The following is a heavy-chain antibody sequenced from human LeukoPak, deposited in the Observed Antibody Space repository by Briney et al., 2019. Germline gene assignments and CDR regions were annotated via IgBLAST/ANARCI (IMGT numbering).Heavy chain of an antibody. CDR3: AKGVYSYPS. CDR1: GFTFSIYW. J-gene: IGHJ5*02. D-gene: IGHD3-16*01. Sequence: GGSLRLSCAASGFTFSIYWMTWVRQAPGKGLQWVANIKEDGSEIYYVDSVTGRFTISRDNAKNSLYLQMNSLRAEDTALYYCAKGVYSYPSWGQGTLVTVSS. V-gene: IGHV3-7*01. CDR2: IKEDGSEI.